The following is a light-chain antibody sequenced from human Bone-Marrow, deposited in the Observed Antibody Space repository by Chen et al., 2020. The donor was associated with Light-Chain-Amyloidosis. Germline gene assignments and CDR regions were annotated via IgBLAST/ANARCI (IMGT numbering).Light chain of an antibody. CDR3: QVWDRSSDRPV. CDR1: NIGSTS. V-gene: IGLV3-21*02. CDR2: DDR. J-gene: IGLJ3*02. Sequence: SYVLTQPSSVSVAPGQTATTACGGNNIGSTSVPWYQQTPGQAPPLVVYDDRDRPSGIPERLSGSKSGNTATLTISRVEAGDEDDYYCQVWDRSSDRPVFGGGTKLTVL.